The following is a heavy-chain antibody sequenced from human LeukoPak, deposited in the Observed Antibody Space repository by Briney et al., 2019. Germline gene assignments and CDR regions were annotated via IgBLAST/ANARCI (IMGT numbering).Heavy chain of an antibody. CDR2: IYSGGST. Sequence: PGGSLRLSCAASGFTVSSNYMSWVRQAPGKGLEWVSVIYSGGSTYYADYVKGRFTISRDNSKNTLYLQMNSLRAEDTAVYYCARGNIVVVPAADNWFDPWGQGTLVTVSS. J-gene: IGHJ5*02. CDR3: ARGNIVVVPAADNWFDP. CDR1: GFTVSSNY. V-gene: IGHV3-66*02. D-gene: IGHD2-2*01.